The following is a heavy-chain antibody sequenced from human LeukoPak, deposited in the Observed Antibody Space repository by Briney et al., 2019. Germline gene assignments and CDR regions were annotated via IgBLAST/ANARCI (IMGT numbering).Heavy chain of an antibody. CDR3: ARPRWAAAGTRGVVLDY. J-gene: IGHJ4*02. CDR2: ISYDGSNK. CDR1: GFTFSSYA. D-gene: IGHD6-13*01. Sequence: GGSLRLSCAASGFTFSSYAMHWVRQAPGKGLEWVAVISYDGSNKYYADSVKGRFTISRDNSKNTLYLQMNSLRAEDTAVYYCARPRWAAAGTRGVVLDYWGREPWSPSPQ. V-gene: IGHV3-30-3*01.